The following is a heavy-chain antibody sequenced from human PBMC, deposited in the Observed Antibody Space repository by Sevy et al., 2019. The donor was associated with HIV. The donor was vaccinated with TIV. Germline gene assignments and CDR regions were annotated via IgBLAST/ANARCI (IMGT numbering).Heavy chain of an antibody. CDR1: GFTFNNAR. J-gene: IGHJ4*02. Sequence: GGSLRLSCAASGFTFNNARMTWVRQAPGKGLEWLGRIKSEIEGGATDYAAPVKGRFTISRDNSMNTLFLQMDGLKSEDTALYYCATYISQYYEGLSWGQGTLVTVSS. D-gene: IGHD3-3*01. V-gene: IGHV3-15*01. CDR3: ATYISQYYEGLS. CDR2: IKSEIEGGAT.